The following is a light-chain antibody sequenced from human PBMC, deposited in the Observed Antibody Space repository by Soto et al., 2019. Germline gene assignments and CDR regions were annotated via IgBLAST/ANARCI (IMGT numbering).Light chain of an antibody. CDR1: SSDVGSNNL. V-gene: IGLV2-23*01. J-gene: IGLJ3*02. Sequence: QSVLTQPASVSGSPGQSITISCTGSSSDVGSNNLVSWYQQHPGKAPKLMIYEGTKRPSGVSNRFSGSKSGNTASLTISGLQAEDGADYYCCSYAGSNIWVFGGGTKLTVL. CDR3: CSYAGSNIWV. CDR2: EGT.